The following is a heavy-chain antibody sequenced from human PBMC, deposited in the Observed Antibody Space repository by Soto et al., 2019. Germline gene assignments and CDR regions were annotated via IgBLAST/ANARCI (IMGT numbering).Heavy chain of an antibody. D-gene: IGHD3-10*01. V-gene: IGHV1-8*01. J-gene: IGHJ6*03. Sequence: GASVKVSCKASGYTFTSYDINWVRQATGQGLEWMGWMNPNSGNANYAQKFQGRVTITRNTSTSTAYMELSSLRSEDTAVYYCASRGSASITDYYYYMDVWGKGTTVTVSS. CDR3: ASRGSASITDYYYYMDV. CDR2: MNPNSGNA. CDR1: GYTFTSYD.